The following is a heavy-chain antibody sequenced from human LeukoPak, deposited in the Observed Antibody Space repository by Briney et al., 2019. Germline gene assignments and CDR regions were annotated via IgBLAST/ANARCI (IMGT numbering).Heavy chain of an antibody. J-gene: IGHJ4*02. CDR3: ARGGRYYDVLTGKDF. CDR2: ISAYNGNT. CDR1: GYTFTSYG. V-gene: IGHV1-18*04. Sequence: GASVKVSCKASGYTFTSYGIGWVRQAPGQGLEWMGWISAYNGNTNYAQKLQGRVTTSTDTSTSTAYMELRSLISDDTAVYFCARGGRYYDVLTGKDFWGQGTLVTVSS. D-gene: IGHD3-9*01.